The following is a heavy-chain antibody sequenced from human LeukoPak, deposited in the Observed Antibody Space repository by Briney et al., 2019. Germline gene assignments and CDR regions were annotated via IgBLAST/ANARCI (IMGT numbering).Heavy chain of an antibody. Sequence: GGSLRLSCAASGFTFSSYAMSWVRQAPGKGLEWVSAISGSGGSTYYADSVKGRFTISRDNSKNTLYLQMNSLRAEDTAVYYCAKRGLGPQKLRLAFDIWGQGTMVTVSS. CDR2: ISGSGGST. CDR1: GFTFSSYA. D-gene: IGHD4-17*01. CDR3: AKRGLGPQKLRLAFDI. J-gene: IGHJ3*02. V-gene: IGHV3-23*01.